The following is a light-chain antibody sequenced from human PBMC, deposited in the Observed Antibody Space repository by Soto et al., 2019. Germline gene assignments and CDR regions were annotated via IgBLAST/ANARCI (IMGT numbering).Light chain of an antibody. J-gene: IGLJ2*01. CDR3: GGGDDSLSGLV. CDR1: SSNIGSNY. CDR2: RNN. Sequence: QSVLTQPPSASGTPGQRVNISCSGSSSNIGSNYVYWYRQFPGTAPKLLIQRNNQRPSGVPARFSGSKSGTSASLAISGLRSEEEADDYCGGGDDSLSGLVFGGGTKLTVL. V-gene: IGLV1-47*01.